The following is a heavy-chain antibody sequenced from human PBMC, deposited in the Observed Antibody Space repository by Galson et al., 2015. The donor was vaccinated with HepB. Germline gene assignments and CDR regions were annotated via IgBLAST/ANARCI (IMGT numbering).Heavy chain of an antibody. CDR1: GFTFSSYA. D-gene: IGHD6-13*01. V-gene: IGHV3-30-3*01. CDR2: ISYDGSNK. J-gene: IGHJ6*02. CDR3: ARDGGIAAAGYYYYYGMDV. Sequence: SLRLSCAASGFTFSSYAMHWVRQAPGKGLEWVAVISYDGSNKYYADSVKGRFTISRDNSKNTLYLQMNSLRAEDTAVYYCARDGGIAAAGYYYYYGMDVWGQGTTVTVSS.